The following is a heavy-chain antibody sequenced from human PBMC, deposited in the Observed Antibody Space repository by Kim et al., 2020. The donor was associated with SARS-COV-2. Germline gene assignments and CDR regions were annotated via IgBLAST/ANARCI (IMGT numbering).Heavy chain of an antibody. CDR3: ARASAGGTRYFDS. V-gene: IGHV6-1*01. D-gene: IGHD3-16*01. Sequence: YSESERRRITTTPDTSKNQFALRLTAVTPEDTAVYYCARASAGGTRYFDSWGQGTLVTVSS. J-gene: IGHJ4*02.